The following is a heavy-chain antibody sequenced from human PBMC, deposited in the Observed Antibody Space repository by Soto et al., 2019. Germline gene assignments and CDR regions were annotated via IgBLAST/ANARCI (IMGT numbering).Heavy chain of an antibody. V-gene: IGHV1-46*03. CDR2: INPSGGST. Sequence: ASVKVSCKASGYTFTSYYMHWVRQAPGQGLEWMGIINPSGGSTSYAQKFQGRVTMTRDTSTSTVYMELSSLRSEDTAVYYCASGAVRYCSGGSCYSYWGQGTLVTVSS. CDR3: ASGAVRYCSGGSCYSY. J-gene: IGHJ4*02. D-gene: IGHD2-15*01. CDR1: GYTFTSYY.